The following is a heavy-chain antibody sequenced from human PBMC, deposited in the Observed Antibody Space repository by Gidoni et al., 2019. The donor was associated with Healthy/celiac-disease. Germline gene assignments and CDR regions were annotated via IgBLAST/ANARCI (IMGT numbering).Heavy chain of an antibody. CDR1: GGSISSYY. D-gene: IGHD4-17*01. Sequence: QVQLQESGPGLVKPSETLSLTCTVSGGSISSYYWSWIRQPPGKGLEWIGYIYYSGSTNYNPSLKSRVTISVDTSKNQFSLKLSSVTAADTAVYYCARADDSTDWFDPWGQGTLVTVSS. CDR3: ARADDSTDWFDP. CDR2: IYYSGST. V-gene: IGHV4-59*08. J-gene: IGHJ5*02.